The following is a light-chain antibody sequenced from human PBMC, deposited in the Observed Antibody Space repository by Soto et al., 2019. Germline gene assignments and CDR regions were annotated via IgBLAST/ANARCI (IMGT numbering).Light chain of an antibody. V-gene: IGKV2-28*01. Sequence: DIVMTQSPLSLPVTPGEPASISCRSIQSLLHSNGYDYLDWYLQKPGQSPQLLIYLGSNRASGVPDRFSGSGSGTDFTLKISRVEAEDVGVYYCMQALQTRKFGQGTKV. CDR1: QSLLHSNGYDY. J-gene: IGKJ1*01. CDR2: LGS. CDR3: MQALQTRK.